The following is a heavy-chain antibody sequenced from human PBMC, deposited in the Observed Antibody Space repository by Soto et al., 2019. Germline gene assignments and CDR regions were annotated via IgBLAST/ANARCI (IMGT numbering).Heavy chain of an antibody. J-gene: IGHJ4*02. CDR2: IYYSGST. D-gene: IGHD2-15*01. Sequence: TLSLTCTVSGGSISSGGYYWSWIRQHPGKGLEWIGYIYYSGSTYYNPSLKSRVTISVDTSKNQFSLKLGSATAADTAVYYCARGIVVVAATLTTGFDYWGQGTLVTVSS. V-gene: IGHV4-31*03. CDR1: GGSISSGGYY. CDR3: ARGIVVVAATLTTGFDY.